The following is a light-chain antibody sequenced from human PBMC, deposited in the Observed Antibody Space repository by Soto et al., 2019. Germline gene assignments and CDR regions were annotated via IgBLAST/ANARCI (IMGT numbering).Light chain of an antibody. CDR1: QGISSW. V-gene: IGKV1-12*01. J-gene: IGKJ2*01. CDR2: AAS. CDR3: QQATSFPPYT. Sequence: IPMTQSPSSVSASVGDRVTITCRASQGISSWLAWYQQKPAKAPKLLIYAASSLKSGVPSRFSGSVSVTDFTLTISSLQSEDFATSYCQQATSFPPYTFVQGTKLEIK.